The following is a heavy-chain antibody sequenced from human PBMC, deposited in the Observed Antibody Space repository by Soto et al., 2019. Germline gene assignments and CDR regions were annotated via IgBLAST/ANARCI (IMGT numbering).Heavy chain of an antibody. V-gene: IGHV4-4*02. CDR1: GVSIGSPNW. CDR2: MWPSGGT. CDR3: ARAPIVVVPAAIKSDAFDI. J-gene: IGHJ3*02. Sequence: PSETLSLTCAVSGVSIGSPNWWTWVRQAPGKGLEWIGEMWPSGGTTYNPSLRNRVTMSVDTSKNQFSLKLSSVTAVDTAVYYCARAPIVVVPAAIKSDAFDIWGQGTVVTVSS. D-gene: IGHD2-2*01.